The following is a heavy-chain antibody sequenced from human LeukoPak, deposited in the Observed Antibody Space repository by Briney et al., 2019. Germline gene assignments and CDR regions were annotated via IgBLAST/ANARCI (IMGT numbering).Heavy chain of an antibody. D-gene: IGHD4-11*01. Sequence: GGSLRLSCAACGFTYSRYWMHWVRQAPGKGLVWVARSNTDGSSTNYADSVKGRFTISRDNAKSTLYLQMNSLRAEDTAVYYCARGYSDYYYFDSWGQGTLVTVSS. CDR1: GFTYSRYW. V-gene: IGHV3-74*01. CDR2: SNTDGSST. CDR3: ARGYSDYYYFDS. J-gene: IGHJ4*02.